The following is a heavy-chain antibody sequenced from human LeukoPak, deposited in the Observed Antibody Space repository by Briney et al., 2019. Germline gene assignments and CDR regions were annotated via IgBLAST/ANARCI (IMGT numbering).Heavy chain of an antibody. CDR3: ARDPYDSSWGLCYFDY. J-gene: IGHJ4*02. V-gene: IGHV3-23*01. CDR2: ISATGGTT. Sequence: GGSLRLSCAASGITFSSYAMTWVRQAPGKGLEWVSLISATGGTTYYADSVKGRFTISRDNSKNTLDLQMNSLRAEDTAVYYCARDPYDSSWGLCYFDYWGQGNLVTVSS. CDR1: GITFSSYA. D-gene: IGHD3-22*01.